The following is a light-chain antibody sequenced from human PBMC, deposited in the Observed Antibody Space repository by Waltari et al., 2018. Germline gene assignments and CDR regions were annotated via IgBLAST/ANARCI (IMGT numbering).Light chain of an antibody. CDR2: KIS. J-gene: IGKJ1*01. V-gene: IGKV2-30*02. CDR1: QSLVHSDGNTY. CDR3: MQGVHWPRT. Sequence: VVMTQSPLSLPVTLGQQASISCRSSQSLVHSDGNTYLSWFQQRPGQSPRRLLYKISTRDSGVPDRFSGSGSGTDFTLKISRVEAEDVGLYYCMQGVHWPRTFGQGTRVEFK.